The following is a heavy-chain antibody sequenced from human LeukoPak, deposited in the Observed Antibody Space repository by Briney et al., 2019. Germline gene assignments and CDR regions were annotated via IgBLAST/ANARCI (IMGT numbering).Heavy chain of an antibody. D-gene: IGHD6-19*01. CDR2: ISSYSADT. CDR3: ARDNSESSGYYI. CDR1: GFTCSTYG. J-gene: IGHJ4*02. Sequence: ASVKVFCNASGFTCSTYGITGVRHPPAQGLEEWGYISSYSADTNYAQKSQHSVTITTDTSTTTAYLEMRSLRSDGTAVYYCARDNSESSGYYIWGQGTQVTVSS. V-gene: IGHV1-18*01.